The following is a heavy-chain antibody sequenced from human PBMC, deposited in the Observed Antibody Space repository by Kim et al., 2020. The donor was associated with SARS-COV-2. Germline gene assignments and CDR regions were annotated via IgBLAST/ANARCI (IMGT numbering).Heavy chain of an antibody. J-gene: IGHJ4*02. Sequence: GGSLRLSCAASGFTFSSYAMSWVRQAPGKGLEWVSAISGSGGSTYYADSVKGRFTISRDNSKNTLYLQMNSLRAEDTAVYYCAKDEGLLWFGELPRDLFFHYWGQGTLVTVSS. CDR2: ISGSGGST. CDR1: GFTFSSYA. CDR3: AKDEGLLWFGELPRDLFFHY. D-gene: IGHD3-10*01. V-gene: IGHV3-23*01.